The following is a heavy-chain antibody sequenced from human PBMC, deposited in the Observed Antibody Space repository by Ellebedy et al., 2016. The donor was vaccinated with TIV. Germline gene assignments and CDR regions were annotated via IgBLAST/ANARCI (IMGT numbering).Heavy chain of an antibody. D-gene: IGHD3-22*01. CDR3: TTDYYDNSGYRMLGGY. CDR1: GFTFSSYN. J-gene: IGHJ4*02. Sequence: GESLKISXAASGFTFSSYNMNWVRQAPGKGLEWLSYISGRSNIIYYADSVRGRFTISRDNAKNSLYLQMSSLRDEDTAVYYCTTDYYDNSGYRMLGGYWGQGTLVTVSS. V-gene: IGHV3-48*02. CDR2: ISGRSNII.